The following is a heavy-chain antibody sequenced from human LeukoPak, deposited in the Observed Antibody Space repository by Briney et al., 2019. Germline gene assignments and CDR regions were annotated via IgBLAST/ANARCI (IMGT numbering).Heavy chain of an antibody. Sequence: PGGSLRLSCAASGFTVSSNHMTWVRQAPGKGLEWVSVIYSGGTTFYADSVKGRFTLSIDNSKNTLYLQMNSLRAEDTAVYYCARGSSTVSAGYYWGQGTLVTVSS. CDR2: IYSGGTT. D-gene: IGHD6-19*01. J-gene: IGHJ4*02. V-gene: IGHV3-53*01. CDR1: GFTVSSNH. CDR3: ARGSSTVSAGYY.